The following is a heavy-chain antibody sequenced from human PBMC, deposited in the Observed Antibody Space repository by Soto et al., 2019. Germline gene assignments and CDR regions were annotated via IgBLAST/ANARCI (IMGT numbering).Heavy chain of an antibody. V-gene: IGHV3-23*01. D-gene: IGHD2-8*01. J-gene: IGHJ3*02. Sequence: GGSLRLSCAASGFTFSSYAMSWVRQAPGKGLEWVSAISGSGGSTYYADSVKGRFTISRDNSKNTLYLQMNSLRAEDTAVYYCAKDGYCTNGVCHDAFDIWGQGTMVTVSS. CDR2: ISGSGGST. CDR3: AKDGYCTNGVCHDAFDI. CDR1: GFTFSSYA.